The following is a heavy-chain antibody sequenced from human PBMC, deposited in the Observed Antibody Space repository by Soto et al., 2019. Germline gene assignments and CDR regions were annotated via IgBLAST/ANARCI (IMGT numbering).Heavy chain of an antibody. V-gene: IGHV3-23*01. CDR3: AKDRATMIRGVNDY. J-gene: IGHJ4*02. D-gene: IGHD3-10*01. CDR1: GFTFNNYA. CDR2: ISHNGGAT. Sequence: GGSLRLSCTASGFTFNNYAMSWVRQAPGKGLEWISVISHNGGATYYADSVKGRFTISRDNSQNTLSLQMNSLRAEDAAVYYCAKDRATMIRGVNDYWGQGTLVTVSS.